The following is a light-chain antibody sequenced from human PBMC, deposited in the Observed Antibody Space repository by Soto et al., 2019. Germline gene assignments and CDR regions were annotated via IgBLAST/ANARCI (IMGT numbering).Light chain of an antibody. CDR3: QQYNNWPLWT. CDR2: GAS. J-gene: IGKJ1*01. CDR1: QSLGSD. Sequence: EIVMTQSPGTLSLSPGDTATLSCRASQSLGSDLAWYQQKPGQAPRLLIFGASARPTGIPARFSGSGSGTEFTLTITSLQSEDFAVYYCQQYNNWPLWTFGQGTKVHIK. V-gene: IGKV3-15*01.